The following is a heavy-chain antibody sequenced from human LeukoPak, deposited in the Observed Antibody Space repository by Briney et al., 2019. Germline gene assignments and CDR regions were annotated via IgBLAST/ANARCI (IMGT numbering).Heavy chain of an antibody. V-gene: IGHV3-48*04. CDR1: GFTFISSG. D-gene: IGHD6-19*01. Sequence: RGSLRLSCATSGFTFISSGSNWASQGPGKGLEWISYISSSGSTIQYADSVEGRFTISRDNAKNSLFLQMNSLRAEDTAVYYCARVTAVAAPWVYWRQGTQVTVSS. CDR3: ARVTAVAAPWVY. CDR2: ISSSGSTI. J-gene: IGHJ4*02.